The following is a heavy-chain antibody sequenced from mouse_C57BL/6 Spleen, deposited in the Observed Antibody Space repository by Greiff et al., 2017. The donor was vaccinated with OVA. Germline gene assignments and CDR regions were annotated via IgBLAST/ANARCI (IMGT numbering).Heavy chain of an antibody. CDR1: GYSFTDYY. Sequence: VQLKQSGPELVKPGASVKISCKASGYSFTDYYMNWVKQSHGKSLEWIGVINPNSGTTSYNQKFKGKATLTVDQSSSTAYMQLNSLTSEDAAVYYCAITSITTVLDYWGQGTTLTVSS. V-gene: IGHV1-39*01. D-gene: IGHD1-1*01. CDR2: INPNSGTT. J-gene: IGHJ2*01. CDR3: AITSITTVLDY.